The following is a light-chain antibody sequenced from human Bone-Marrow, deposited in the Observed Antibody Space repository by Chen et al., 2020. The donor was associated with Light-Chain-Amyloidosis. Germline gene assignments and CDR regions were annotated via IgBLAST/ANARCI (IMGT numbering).Light chain of an antibody. Sequence: DIVMTQTPLSLSVTPGQPASISCKSSQSLLHSDGKTYLYWYLQKPGQSPQLLIYEVSSRLSGVPDRVSGSRSGTDFTLKISRVEAEDVGVYYCMQGIHVPLTFGGGTKVEIK. V-gene: IGKV2-29*03. J-gene: IGKJ4*01. CDR2: EVS. CDR3: MQGIHVPLT. CDR1: QSLLHSDGKTY.